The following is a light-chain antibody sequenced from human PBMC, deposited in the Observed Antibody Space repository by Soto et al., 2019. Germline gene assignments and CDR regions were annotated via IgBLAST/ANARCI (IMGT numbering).Light chain of an antibody. J-gene: IGLJ2*01. CDR3: SSYTSSSTVV. CDR2: DVS. Sequence: QSALTQPDSVSGSPGKSITISCTGTSSEVGGYNYVSWYQQHPGKAPKLMIYDVSNRPSGVSNRFSGSKSGKTASLTISGLQAEDEADYYCSSYTSSSTVVFGGGTKLTVL. V-gene: IGLV2-14*01. CDR1: SSEVGGYNY.